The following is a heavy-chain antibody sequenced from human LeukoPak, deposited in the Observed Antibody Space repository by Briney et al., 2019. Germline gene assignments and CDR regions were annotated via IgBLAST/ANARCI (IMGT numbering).Heavy chain of an antibody. CDR2: ISGSGGST. CDR3: AKYTGGCSSTSCYRDYYYYYMDV. V-gene: IGHV3-23*01. CDR1: GFTFSSYA. J-gene: IGHJ6*03. Sequence: PGGSLRLSCAASGFTFSSYAMSWVRQAPGKGLEWVSAISGSGGSTYYADSVKGRFTISRDSSKNTLYLQMNSLRAEDTAVYYCAKYTGGCSSTSCYRDYYYYYMDVWGKGTTVTVSS. D-gene: IGHD2-2*01.